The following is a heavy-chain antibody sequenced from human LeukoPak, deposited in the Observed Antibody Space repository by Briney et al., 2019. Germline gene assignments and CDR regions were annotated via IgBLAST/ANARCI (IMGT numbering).Heavy chain of an antibody. CDR2: IYPGDSET. V-gene: IGHV5-51*01. CDR1: GYNFTSYW. Sequence: GESLKISRKGSGYNFTSYWIGWVRQMPGKGLEWMGIIYPGDSETRYNPSLQGQVTISADKSISTAYLQWSNLKASDTAMYSCARNYYDTSGYYYFDYWGQGTLVTVSS. CDR3: ARNYYDTSGYYYFDY. D-gene: IGHD3-22*01. J-gene: IGHJ4*02.